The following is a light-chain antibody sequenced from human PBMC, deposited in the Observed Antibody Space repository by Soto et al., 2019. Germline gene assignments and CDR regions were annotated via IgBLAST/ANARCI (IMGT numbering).Light chain of an antibody. J-gene: IGKJ5*01. V-gene: IGKV3D-15*01. CDR1: QNVNSK. Sequence: EIVMTQSPATLSVSPGERATLSCRASQNVNSKLAWYQQKPGQAPRLLIYDASTRATGIPARFSGSGSGTEFTLSISSLQSEDSAVYYCQQYNSRLPTFGQGTRVEI. CDR2: DAS. CDR3: QQYNSRLPT.